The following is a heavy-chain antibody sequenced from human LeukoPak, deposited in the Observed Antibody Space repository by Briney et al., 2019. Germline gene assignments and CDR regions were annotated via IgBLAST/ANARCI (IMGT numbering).Heavy chain of an antibody. CDR1: GFTFSSYA. J-gene: IGHJ3*02. V-gene: IGHV3-64*01. CDR2: ISRNGGVT. CDR3: ARVGGSIPDAFDT. Sequence: GGSLRLSCAASGFTFSSYAMHWVRQAPGKGLEHVSAISRNGGVTNYANSMKGRFTISRDNSKNTLYLQMSSLRAEDMAVYYCARVGGSIPDAFDTWGQGTMVTVSS. D-gene: IGHD2-21*01.